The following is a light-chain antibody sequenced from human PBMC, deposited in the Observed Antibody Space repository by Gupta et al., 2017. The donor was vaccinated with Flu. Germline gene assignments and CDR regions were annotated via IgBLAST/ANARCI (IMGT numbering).Light chain of an antibody. J-gene: IGLJ1*01. CDR3: SSHAGRVTWV. Sequence: QSAPTQPRSVSGSPGPSVTISCTGTSNDVGGSNCVSWYQQRPGKAPKLILYDVTERPSGVPDRFSGSKSGNTASLTISGLQADDEADYYCSSHAGRVTWVFGTGTTVTVL. CDR2: DVT. V-gene: IGLV2-11*01. CDR1: SNDVGGSNC.